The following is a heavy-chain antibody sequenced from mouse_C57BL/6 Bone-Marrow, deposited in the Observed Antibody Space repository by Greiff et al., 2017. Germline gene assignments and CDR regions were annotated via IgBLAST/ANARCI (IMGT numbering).Heavy chain of an antibody. CDR2: INPSSGYT. J-gene: IGHJ4*01. CDR3: ARLRRRLLYYAMDD. Sequence: QVQLKESGAELARPGASVKMSCKASGYTFTSYTMHWVNQRPGQGLEWIGYINPSSGYTKYNQKFKDKATLTADKSSSTAYMQLSSLTSEDSAVYYCARLRRRLLYYAMDDWGQGTSVTVSS. D-gene: IGHD1-1*01. CDR1: GYTFTSYT. V-gene: IGHV1-4*01.